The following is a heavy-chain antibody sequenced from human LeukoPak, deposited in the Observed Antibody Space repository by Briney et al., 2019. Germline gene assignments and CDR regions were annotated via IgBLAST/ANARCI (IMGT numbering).Heavy chain of an antibody. D-gene: IGHD3-22*01. Sequence: ESLTLTCAASGFTFSSSGWIWVRQAQGKGLMWVSRINNDGRSTTYSDSVRGRFTISRANAKDTLYLQMNSLTAEDTAVYDCGRDGGGSSCYYWGLGYWGKGTLVTVSS. J-gene: IGHJ4*02. V-gene: IGHV3-74*03. CDR1: GFTFSSSG. CDR2: INNDGRST. CDR3: GRDGGGSSCYYWGLGY.